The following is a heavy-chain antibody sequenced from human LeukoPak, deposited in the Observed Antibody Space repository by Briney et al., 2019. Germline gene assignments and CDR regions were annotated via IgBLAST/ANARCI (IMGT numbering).Heavy chain of an antibody. CDR2: IIPIFGTA. CDR1: GGTFSSYA. D-gene: IGHD2-2*01. J-gene: IGHJ4*02. CDR3: AISPATYCSSTSCYASAPGY. V-gene: IGHV1-69*13. Sequence: SVKVSCKASGGTFSSYAISWVRQAPGQGLEWMGGIIPIFGTANYAQKFQGRVTITADESTSTAYMELSSLRSEDTAVYYCAISPATYCSSTSCYASAPGYWGQGTLVTVSS.